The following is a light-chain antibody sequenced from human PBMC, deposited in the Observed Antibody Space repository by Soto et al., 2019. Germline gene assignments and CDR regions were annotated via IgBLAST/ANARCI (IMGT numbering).Light chain of an antibody. CDR1: ISDVGGNKF. CDR3: SSFAGSNYV. V-gene: IGLV2-14*03. Sequence: QSALTQPASVSGSPGQSITISCTGTISDVGGNKFVSWYQQYPGKAPKLMLCDVSNRPSGVSNRFSGSKSGNTASLTISGLQAEDEADYYCSSFAGSNYVFGNGTKLTVL. CDR2: DVS. J-gene: IGLJ1*01.